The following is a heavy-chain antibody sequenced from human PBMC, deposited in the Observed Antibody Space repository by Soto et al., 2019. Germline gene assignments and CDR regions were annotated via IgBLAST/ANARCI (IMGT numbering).Heavy chain of an antibody. D-gene: IGHD2-2*01. Sequence: SETLSLTCTVSGASLHIGGYYWAWIRQNPGKGLEWIGYIYYTGVTYYNPSLGSRVNISVDTSKNQFSLELTSVTAADTAVYYCARAGSSTANWLDPWGQGLLVTVYS. CDR2: IYYTGVT. V-gene: IGHV4-31*03. CDR1: GASLHIGGYY. J-gene: IGHJ5*02. CDR3: ARAGSSTANWLDP.